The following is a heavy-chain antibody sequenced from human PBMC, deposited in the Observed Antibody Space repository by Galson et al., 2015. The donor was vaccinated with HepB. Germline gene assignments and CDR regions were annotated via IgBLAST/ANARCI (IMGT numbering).Heavy chain of an antibody. Sequence: SLRLSCAASGFTFSSYWMHWVRHAPGKGLVWVSRITSDGSSTSYADSVKGRFTISRDNAKNTLYLQMNSLRAEDTAVYYCARTGSITVFGVVLAYWGQGNLVTVSS. CDR3: ARTGSITVFGVVLAY. J-gene: IGHJ4*02. CDR1: GFTFSSYW. CDR2: ITSDGSST. V-gene: IGHV3-74*01. D-gene: IGHD3-3*01.